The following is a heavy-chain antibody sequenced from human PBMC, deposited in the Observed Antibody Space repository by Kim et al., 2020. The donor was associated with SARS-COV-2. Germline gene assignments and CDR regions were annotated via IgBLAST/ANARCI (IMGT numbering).Heavy chain of an antibody. CDR3: ARDRIGSGPSPHSVYYYYGMDV. D-gene: IGHD3-3*01. J-gene: IGHJ6*02. Sequence: SVKVSCKASGGTFSSYAISWVRQAPGQGLEWMGGIIPIFGTANYAQKFQGRVTITADESTSTAYMELSSLRSEDTAVYYCARDRIGSGPSPHSVYYYYGMDVWGQGTTVTVSS. CDR1: GGTFSSYA. CDR2: IIPIFGTA. V-gene: IGHV1-69*13.